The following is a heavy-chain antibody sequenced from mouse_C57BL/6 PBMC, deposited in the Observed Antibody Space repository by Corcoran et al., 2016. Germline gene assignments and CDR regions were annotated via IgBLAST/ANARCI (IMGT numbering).Heavy chain of an antibody. CDR3: ARGEYFDY. J-gene: IGHJ2*01. Sequence: EVQLQQSGPELVKPGASVKISCKASGYTFTDYYMNWVKQSHGKSLEWIGDINPNNGGTSYNQKFKDKATLTVDKSSSTAYMELRSLTSEDSAVYYYARGEYFDYWGQGTTLTVSS. CDR1: GYTFTDYY. V-gene: IGHV1-26*01. CDR2: INPNNGGT.